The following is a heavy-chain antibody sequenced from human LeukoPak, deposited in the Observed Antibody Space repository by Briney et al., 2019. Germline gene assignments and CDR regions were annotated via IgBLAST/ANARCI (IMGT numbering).Heavy chain of an antibody. V-gene: IGHV4-59*01. CDR2: IYYSGST. D-gene: IGHD5-18*01. CDR1: GGSISSNY. Sequence: SETLSLTCTVSGGSISSNYWSWLRQPPGKGLEWIGYIYYSGSTNYNPSLKRRVTISVDTSKNQFSLKLSSVTAADTAVYYCARSIGSYGIDPFDYWGQGTLVTVSS. J-gene: IGHJ4*02. CDR3: ARSIGSYGIDPFDY.